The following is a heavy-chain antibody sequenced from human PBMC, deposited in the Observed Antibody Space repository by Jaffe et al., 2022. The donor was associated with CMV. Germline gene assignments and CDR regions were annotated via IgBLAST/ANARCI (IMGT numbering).Heavy chain of an antibody. V-gene: IGHV3-23*01. Sequence: EVQLLESGGGLVQPGGSLRLSCAASGFTFSSYAMSWVRQAPGKGLEWVSAISGSGGSTYYADSVKGRFTISRDNSKNTLYLQMNSLRAEDTAVYYCAKELDYDILTGYYNYGMDVWGQGTTVTVSS. CDR2: ISGSGGST. CDR3: AKELDYDILTGYYNYGMDV. J-gene: IGHJ6*02. CDR1: GFTFSSYA. D-gene: IGHD3-9*01.